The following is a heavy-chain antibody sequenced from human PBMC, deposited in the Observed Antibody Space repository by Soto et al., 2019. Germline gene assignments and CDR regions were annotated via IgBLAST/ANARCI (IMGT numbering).Heavy chain of an antibody. D-gene: IGHD6-6*01. CDR3: ATGSEYSSSGPTQN. V-gene: IGHV1-69*13. CDR2: IIPIFGTA. CDR1: RGTFGSYA. J-gene: IGHJ4*02. Sequence: SVKVSCKASRGTFGSYAMSWVRQAPGQGLEWMGGIIPIFGTANYAQKFQGRVTITADESTSTAYMELSSLRSEDTAVYYCATGSEYSSSGPTQNWGQGTLVTVSS.